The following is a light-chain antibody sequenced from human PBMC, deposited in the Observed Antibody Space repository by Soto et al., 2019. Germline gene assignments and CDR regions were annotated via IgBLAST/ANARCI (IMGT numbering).Light chain of an antibody. CDR3: SSYTSTSTWV. Sequence: QSALTQPASVSGSPGRSITISCTGTINDVGDYNYVSWYQQHPGKAPKLMIYDVTNRPSGVSDRFSGSKSGNTASLTISGLQAEDEADYYCSSYTSTSTWVFGGGTKLTVL. CDR1: INDVGDYNY. J-gene: IGLJ3*02. CDR2: DVT. V-gene: IGLV2-14*01.